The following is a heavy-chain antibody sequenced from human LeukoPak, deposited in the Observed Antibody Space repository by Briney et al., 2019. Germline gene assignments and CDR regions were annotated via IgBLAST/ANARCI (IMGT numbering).Heavy chain of an antibody. Sequence: PSETLSLTCTVSGGSISSYYWSWIRQPPGKGLEWIGYIYYSGSTNYNPSLKSRVTISVDTSKNQFSLKLSSVTAADTAVYYCARNTRWLSFDYWGQGTLVTVSS. CDR1: GGSISSYY. CDR3: ARNTRWLSFDY. CDR2: IYYSGST. D-gene: IGHD3-22*01. V-gene: IGHV4-59*01. J-gene: IGHJ4*02.